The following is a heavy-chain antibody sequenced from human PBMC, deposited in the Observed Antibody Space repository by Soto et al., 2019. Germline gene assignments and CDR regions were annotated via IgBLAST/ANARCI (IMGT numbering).Heavy chain of an antibody. CDR3: ARDRAPGWAYYYGMAV. CDR1: GNTFTSYY. V-gene: IGHV1-46*03. CDR2: INPSSGST. D-gene: IGHD1-26*01. J-gene: IGHJ6*02. Sequence: QVQLVQSGAEVKKPGASVKVSCKASGNTFTSYYMHWVRQAPGQGLEWMGIINPSSGSTSYAQKFQGRVPMTRDTSTSTVYMELSSLRSEDPGVYYCARDRAPGWAYYYGMAVWGQGTTVTVSS.